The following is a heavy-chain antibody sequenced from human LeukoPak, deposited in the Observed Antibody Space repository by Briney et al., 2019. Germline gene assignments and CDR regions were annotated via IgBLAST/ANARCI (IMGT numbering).Heavy chain of an antibody. V-gene: IGHV3-23*01. CDR2: ISGSGGST. CDR3: AKDWNLRSKNGYYFDY. CDR1: GFTFSSYA. Sequence: PGASLRLSCAASGFTFSSYAMSWVRQGPGKGLEWVSAISGSGGSTYYADSVKGRFTISRDNSKNTLYLQMNSLRAEDTAVYYCAKDWNLRSKNGYYFDYWGQGTLVTVSS. J-gene: IGHJ4*02. D-gene: IGHD4-17*01.